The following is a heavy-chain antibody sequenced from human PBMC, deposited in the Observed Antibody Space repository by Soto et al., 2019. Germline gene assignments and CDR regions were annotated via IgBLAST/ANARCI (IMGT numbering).Heavy chain of an antibody. CDR3: VRGGNPYHYAASGPGTFDK. J-gene: IGHJ4*02. D-gene: IGHD3-10*01. V-gene: IGHV4-30-4*01. CDR2: TSFSGYT. Sequence: QVQLQESGPGLVKPSQTLSLTCTVSGDSVSGGDSYWSWIRQPPGKALEWIGYTSFSGYTSYTPSLKSRVSVSFDTSKSQLSLRLTSVTAADTAIYYCVRGGNPYHYAASGPGTFDKWGQGTLVSVSS. CDR1: GDSVSGGDSY.